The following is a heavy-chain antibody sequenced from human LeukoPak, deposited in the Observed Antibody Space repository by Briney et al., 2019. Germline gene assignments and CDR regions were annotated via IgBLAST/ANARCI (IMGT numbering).Heavy chain of an antibody. CDR3: ARTKYGDYAVWWFDP. V-gene: IGHV1-2*02. CDR2: INPNSGGT. Sequence: ASVKVSCKASGYTFTGHYMHWVRQAPGQGLEWMGWINPNSGGTNYAQKFQGRVTMTRDTSISTAYMELSRLRSDDTAVYYCARTKYGDYAVWWFDPWGQGTLVTVSS. J-gene: IGHJ5*02. D-gene: IGHD4-17*01. CDR1: GYTFTGHY.